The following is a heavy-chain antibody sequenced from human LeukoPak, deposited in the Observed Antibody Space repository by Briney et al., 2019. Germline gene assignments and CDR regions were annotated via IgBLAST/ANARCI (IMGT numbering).Heavy chain of an antibody. CDR3: ARGLPQSEWFRGGGAFDI. CDR1: GGSISSSSYY. J-gene: IGHJ3*02. Sequence: PSETLSLTCTVSGGSISSSSYYWGWIRQPPGKGLEWIGSIYYSGSTYYNPSLKSRVTISVDTSKNQFSLKLSSVTAADTAVYYCARGLPQSEWFRGGGAFDIWGQGTMVTVSS. V-gene: IGHV4-39*07. D-gene: IGHD3-3*01. CDR2: IYYSGST.